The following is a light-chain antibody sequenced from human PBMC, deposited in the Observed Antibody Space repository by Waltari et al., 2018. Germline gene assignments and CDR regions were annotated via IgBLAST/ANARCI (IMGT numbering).Light chain of an antibody. CDR1: QSLLFSAGKIY. CDR2: KVS. Sequence: DVVMTQSPLSLPVTVGQVASISCRSSQSLLFSAGKIYLNWFHQRPGHSPRRLIYKVSNRESGVPDRFSGSGSVTDFTLKITRVEAEDVGVYFCMQGAHWPRTFGQGTRVEI. V-gene: IGKV2-30*01. J-gene: IGKJ1*01. CDR3: MQGAHWPRT.